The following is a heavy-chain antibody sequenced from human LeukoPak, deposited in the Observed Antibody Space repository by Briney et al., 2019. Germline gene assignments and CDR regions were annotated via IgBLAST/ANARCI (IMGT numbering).Heavy chain of an antibody. Sequence: ASVKVSCKASGYTFTSYYMHWVRQAPGQGLEWMGIINPSGGSTSYAQKFQGRVTMTRDTSTSTVYMELSSLRSEDTAVYYCARDIPVVGDTGGFDYWGQGTLVTVSS. J-gene: IGHJ4*02. CDR2: INPSGGST. D-gene: IGHD1-26*01. CDR3: ARDIPVVGDTGGFDY. V-gene: IGHV1-46*01. CDR1: GYTFTSYY.